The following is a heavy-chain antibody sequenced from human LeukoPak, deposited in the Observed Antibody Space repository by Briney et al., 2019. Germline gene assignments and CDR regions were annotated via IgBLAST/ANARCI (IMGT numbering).Heavy chain of an antibody. V-gene: IGHV3-11*04. D-gene: IGHD3-22*01. CDR2: ISSTAYTI. CDR1: GFTFSDSY. CDR3: ARVDYDRSGEDANAEYFQH. Sequence: GGSLRLSCAASGFTFSDSYMTWIRQAPGKGLEWVSYISSTAYTIFYADSVKGRFTISRDNAKNSLYLQMNSLRAEDTAIYYCARVDYDRSGEDANAEYFQHWGQGTLVTVSS. J-gene: IGHJ1*01.